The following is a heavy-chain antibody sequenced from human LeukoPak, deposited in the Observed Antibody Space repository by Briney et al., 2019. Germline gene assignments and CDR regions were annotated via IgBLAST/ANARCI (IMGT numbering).Heavy chain of an antibody. J-gene: IGHJ6*02. D-gene: IGHD3-10*01. CDR2: ISYDGSNK. Sequence: GGSLRLSCAASGFTFSSYGMHWVRQAPGKGLEWVAVISYDGSNKYYADSVKGRFTISRDNSKNTLYLQMNSLRAEDTAAYYCAKESLITIDYYYYGMDVWGQGTTVTVSS. CDR1: GFTFSSYG. CDR3: AKESLITIDYYYYGMDV. V-gene: IGHV3-30*18.